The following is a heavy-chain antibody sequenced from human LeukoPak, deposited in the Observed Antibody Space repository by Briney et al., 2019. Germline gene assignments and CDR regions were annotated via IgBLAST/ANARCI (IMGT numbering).Heavy chain of an antibody. CDR2: IYYSGST. CDR1: GGSNSSYY. CDR3: ARSSSGWYNTPFDY. Sequence: SETLSLTCTVSGGSNSSYYWSWVRQPPGKGLEWIGYIYYSGSTNYNPSLKSRVTISVDTSKNQFSLKLSSVTAADTAVYYCARSSSGWYNTPFDYWGQGTLVTVSS. V-gene: IGHV4-59*08. J-gene: IGHJ4*02. D-gene: IGHD6-19*01.